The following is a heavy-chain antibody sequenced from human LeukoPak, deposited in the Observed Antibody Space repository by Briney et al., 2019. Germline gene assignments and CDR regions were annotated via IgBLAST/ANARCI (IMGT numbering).Heavy chain of an antibody. Sequence: PGGSLRLSCTASGFTFSDYEMNWVRQAPGKGLEWVSYIGSSGTTTSNADSVKGRSTISRDNVKNSLSLQMNTLRAEDTAVYYCARGGYSSGLDPFYYSYMDVWGKGTTVIVSS. CDR3: ARGGYSSGLDPFYYSYMDV. V-gene: IGHV3-48*03. CDR1: GFTFSDYE. CDR2: IGSSGTTT. J-gene: IGHJ6*03. D-gene: IGHD6-19*01.